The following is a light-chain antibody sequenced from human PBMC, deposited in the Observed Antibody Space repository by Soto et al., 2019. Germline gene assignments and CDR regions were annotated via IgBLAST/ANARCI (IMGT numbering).Light chain of an antibody. CDR1: SSDVGKYNL. Sequence: QSVLTQPASVSGSPGQSITISCAGSSSDVGKYNLVSWYQQHPGKAPKLMIYATNKRPSGVSNRFSGSKSGNTASLTISGLQAADEADYYCNSYAGGLVLFGGGTKLTVL. CDR3: NSYAGGLVL. CDR2: ATN. J-gene: IGLJ2*01. V-gene: IGLV2-14*02.